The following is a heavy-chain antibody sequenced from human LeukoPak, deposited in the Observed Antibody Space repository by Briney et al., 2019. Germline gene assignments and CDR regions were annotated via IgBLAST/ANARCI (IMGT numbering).Heavy chain of an antibody. J-gene: IGHJ4*02. CDR2: FDPEDGET. V-gene: IGHV1-24*01. CDR1: GYTLTELS. D-gene: IGHD3-22*01. CDR3: ATIDGHYYSSGY. Sequence: ASVKVSCKVSGYTLTELSMHWVRQAPGKGLEWMGGFDPEDGETIYAQKFQGRVTMTEDTSTDTAYMELSSLRSEDTAVYYCATIDGHYYSSGYWGQGTLVIVSS.